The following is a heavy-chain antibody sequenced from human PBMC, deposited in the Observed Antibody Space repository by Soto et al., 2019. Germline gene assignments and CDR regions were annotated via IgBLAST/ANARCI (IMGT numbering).Heavy chain of an antibody. Sequence: EVQLLESGGALVQPGGSRRLSWAASGLPFTSYAITWVRQAPGKGLEWVSAISGSGDSTYYADSVKGRFTISRDNSKNTLYLQMNSLRAEDTAVYYCAKGLRTGGAFDIWGQGTMVTVSS. CDR1: GLPFTSYA. V-gene: IGHV3-23*01. CDR3: AKGLRTGGAFDI. J-gene: IGHJ3*02. D-gene: IGHD3-16*01. CDR2: ISGSGDST.